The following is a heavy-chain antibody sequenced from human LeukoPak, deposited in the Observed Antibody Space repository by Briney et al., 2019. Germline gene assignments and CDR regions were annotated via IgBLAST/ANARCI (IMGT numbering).Heavy chain of an antibody. V-gene: IGHV1-69*05. CDR3: ARDRVSSSPYYYYMDV. D-gene: IGHD6-6*01. Sequence: SSVKVSCKASGGTFSSYAISWVRQAPGQGLEWMGGIIPIFGTANYAQKFQGRVTITTDESTSTAYMELSSLRSEDTAVDYCARDRVSSSPYYYYMDVWGKGTTVTVSS. J-gene: IGHJ6*03. CDR1: GGTFSSYA. CDR2: IIPIFGTA.